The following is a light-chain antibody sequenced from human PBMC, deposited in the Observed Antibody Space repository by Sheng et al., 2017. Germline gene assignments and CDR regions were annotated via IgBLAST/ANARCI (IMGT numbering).Light chain of an antibody. CDR3: QAWDSGAAV. V-gene: IGLV3-1*01. CDR2: QDT. J-gene: IGLJ1*01. Sequence: SYEVTQPPSVSVSPGQTASITCSGDKLGDKFASWFQQKPGQAPVLVIYQDTKRPSGIPEQFSGSTSGDAATLTISGTQAVDEADYYCQAWDSGAAVFGTGTRVTVL. CDR1: KLGDKF.